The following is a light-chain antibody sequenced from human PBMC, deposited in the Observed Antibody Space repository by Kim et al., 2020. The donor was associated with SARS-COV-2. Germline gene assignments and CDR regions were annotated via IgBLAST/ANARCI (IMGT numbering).Light chain of an antibody. CDR1: QSVSSGY. J-gene: IGKJ1*01. CDR3: HQYHTSPQT. Sequence: EIVLTQSPGTLSLSPGERATLSCRASQSVSSGYLAWYQQKPGQAPRLLIYAASSRATGIPDRFSGAGSETDFSLTISRLEPEDFALYFCHQYHTSPQTFGLGTKVDIK. CDR2: AAS. V-gene: IGKV3-20*01.